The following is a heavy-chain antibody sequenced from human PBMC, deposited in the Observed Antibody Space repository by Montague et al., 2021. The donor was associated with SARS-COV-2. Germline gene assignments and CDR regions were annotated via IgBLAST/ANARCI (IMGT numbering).Heavy chain of an antibody. CDR2: INHSGST. J-gene: IGHJ4*02. Sequence: SETLSLTCAVQGGSFRGYFWSWIRQSPGKGLEWIGEINHSGSTNYNPSLKSRVIISVDTSKNQFSLKLRSVTAADTAVYYCARAIQTTPLMVVIAIPRPFYYFDYWGQGTLVTVSS. CDR3: ARAIQTTPLMVVIAIPRPFYYFDY. D-gene: IGHD2-21*01. V-gene: IGHV4-34*01. CDR1: GGSFRGYF.